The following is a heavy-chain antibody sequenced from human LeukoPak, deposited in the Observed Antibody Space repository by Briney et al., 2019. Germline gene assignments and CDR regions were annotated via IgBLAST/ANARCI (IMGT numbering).Heavy chain of an antibody. Sequence: GGSLRLSCAASGFIFTDYWMRWVRQASGKELVWVARIRGDGRATTYADSVKGRFTISRDNAMNTVFLQMKSLRAEDTGIYYCARFYFPEEHDRAWYEAHWGQGIRVTVS. CDR1: GFIFTDYW. CDR3: ARFYFPEEHDRAWYEAH. J-gene: IGHJ4*02. D-gene: IGHD6-19*01. V-gene: IGHV3-74*01. CDR2: IRGDGRAT.